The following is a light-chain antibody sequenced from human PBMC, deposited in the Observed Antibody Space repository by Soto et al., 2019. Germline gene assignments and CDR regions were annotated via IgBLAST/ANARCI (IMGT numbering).Light chain of an antibody. CDR3: LQHNSYPLT. CDR2: AAS. J-gene: IGKJ5*01. V-gene: IGKV1-8*01. CDR1: QGISSY. Sequence: IQMTQSPSTMAASVGDRVTITCRASQGISSYLAWYQQKPGKAPKLLIYAASTLQSGVQSRFSGSGSGTDFTLTISCLQSEDFATYYCLQHNSYPLTFGQGTRLEI.